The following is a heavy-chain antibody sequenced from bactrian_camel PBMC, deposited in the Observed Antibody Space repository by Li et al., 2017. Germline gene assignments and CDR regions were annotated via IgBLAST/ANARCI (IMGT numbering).Heavy chain of an antibody. V-gene: IGHV3S6*01. CDR3: ATDWPMSGGEWPDFFRS. CDR1: GYTVRRTC. D-gene: IGHD1*01. CDR2: IGVGGTAT. Sequence: HVQLVESGGGSVQAGGSLRLSCVASGYTVRRTCMAWFRVAPGKEHEGVASIGVGGTATQYADSVKGRFTISIDNAKNTAYLQMNSLKPEDTALYYCATDWPMSGGEWPDFFRSWGRGTQVTVS. J-gene: IGHJ6*01.